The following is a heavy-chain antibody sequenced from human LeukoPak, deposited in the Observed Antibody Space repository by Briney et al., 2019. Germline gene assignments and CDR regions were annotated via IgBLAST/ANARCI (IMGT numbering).Heavy chain of an antibody. Sequence: PSETLSLTCTVSGGSISSGDYYWSWIRQPPGKGLEWIGYIYYSGSTYYNPSLKSRVTISVDTSKNQFSLKLSSVTAADTAVYYCARDLQGSVDFWSPEDSYYMDVWGKGTTVTVSS. CDR2: IYYSGST. J-gene: IGHJ6*03. CDR1: GGSISSGDYY. CDR3: ARDLQGSVDFWSPEDSYYMDV. D-gene: IGHD3-3*01. V-gene: IGHV4-30-4*08.